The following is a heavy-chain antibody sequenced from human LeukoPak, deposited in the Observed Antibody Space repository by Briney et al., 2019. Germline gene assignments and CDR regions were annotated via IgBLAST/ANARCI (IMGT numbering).Heavy chain of an antibody. D-gene: IGHD3-3*01. V-gene: IGHV3-53*01. CDR1: VVTVSSNY. J-gene: IGHJ6*03. Sequence: GGSLRLSCAASVVTVSSNYMCWGRQALGKGLECVSVIYIGGSAYYADSVEGRFSISRDNSMNRLYLQMNSMRAEDTAAYYCARDDFWSGYYTGATSYYYMDVWGKGTTVTVSS. CDR2: IYIGGSA. CDR3: ARDDFWSGYYTGATSYYYMDV.